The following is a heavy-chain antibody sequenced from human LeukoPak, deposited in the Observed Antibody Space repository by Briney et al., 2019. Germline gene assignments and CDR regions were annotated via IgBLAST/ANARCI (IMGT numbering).Heavy chain of an antibody. Sequence: PGGTLRLSCAASGFTFSSYGMSWDRQAPGKGLEWVSAISGSGGSTYYADSVKGRFTISRDNSKNTLYLQMNSLRAEDTAVYYCAKGAIVVITTEYFDYWGQGTLVTVSS. CDR1: GFTFSSYG. J-gene: IGHJ4*02. CDR3: AKGAIVVITTEYFDY. D-gene: IGHD3-22*01. V-gene: IGHV3-23*01. CDR2: ISGSGGST.